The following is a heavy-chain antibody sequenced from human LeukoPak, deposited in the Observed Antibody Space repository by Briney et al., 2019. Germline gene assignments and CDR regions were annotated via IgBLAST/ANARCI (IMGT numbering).Heavy chain of an antibody. D-gene: IGHD1-1*01. CDR2: IYYSGST. CDR1: GGSISSSSYY. V-gene: IGHV4-39*07. J-gene: IGHJ4*02. Sequence: SETLSLTCTVSGGSISSSSYYWGWIRQPPGKGLEWIGSIYYSGSTYYNPSLKSRVTVSVDTSKNQFSLKLSSVTAADTAVYYCARVYDALDYWGQGTLVTVSS. CDR3: ARVYDALDY.